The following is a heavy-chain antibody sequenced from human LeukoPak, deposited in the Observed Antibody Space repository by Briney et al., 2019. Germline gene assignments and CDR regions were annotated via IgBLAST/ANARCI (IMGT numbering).Heavy chain of an antibody. Sequence: GGSLRLSCAASGFTFSNYNMNWVRQAPGKGLEWLSYIGSSGAIIYYADSVKGRFTISRDNAQKSLYLQMNSLRDEDTAVYYCARGWYSTSWVFDYWGQGALVSVSS. D-gene: IGHD6-13*01. CDR2: IGSSGAII. V-gene: IGHV3-48*02. CDR3: ARGWYSTSWVFDY. J-gene: IGHJ4*02. CDR1: GFTFSNYN.